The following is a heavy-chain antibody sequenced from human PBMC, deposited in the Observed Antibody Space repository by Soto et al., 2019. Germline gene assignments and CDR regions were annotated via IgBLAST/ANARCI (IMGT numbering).Heavy chain of an antibody. CDR2: ISSSSSYI. D-gene: IGHD4-17*01. CDR3: VRLHDYGDYGYYYYGMDV. V-gene: IGHV3-21*01. Sequence: GGSLRLSCAASGFTFSSYSMNWVRQAPGKGLEWVSSISSSSSYIYYADSVKGRFTISRDNAKNSLYLQMNSLRAEDTAVYYCVRLHDYGDYGYYYYGMDVWGQGTTVTVSS. CDR1: GFTFSSYS. J-gene: IGHJ6*02.